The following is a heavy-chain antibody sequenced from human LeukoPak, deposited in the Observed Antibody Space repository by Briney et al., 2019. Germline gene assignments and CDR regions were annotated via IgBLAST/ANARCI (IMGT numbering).Heavy chain of an antibody. V-gene: IGHV1-8*01. CDR3: ATASGIAENAPDY. Sequence: VASVKVSCKASGYTFTSYDINWVRQATGQGLEWMGWMNSNSGNTGYAQKFQGRVTMTRNTSISTAYMELSSLRSEDTAVYYCATASGIAENAPDYWGQGTLVTVSS. CDR2: MNSNSGNT. D-gene: IGHD6-13*01. J-gene: IGHJ4*02. CDR1: GYTFTSYD.